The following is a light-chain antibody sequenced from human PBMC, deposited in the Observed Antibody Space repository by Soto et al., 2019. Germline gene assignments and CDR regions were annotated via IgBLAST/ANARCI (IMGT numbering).Light chain of an antibody. J-gene: IGLJ3*02. Sequence: QSALTQPRSVSGSPGQSVTISCTGTSSDVGGYNYVTWYQQHAGKAPKLRIYDVSKRPSGVPDRFSGSKSGNTASLTISGLQAEDEGEYYCCSYAGSNTLVFGGGTKVTVL. CDR2: DVS. CDR1: SSDVGGYNY. CDR3: CSYAGSNTLV. V-gene: IGLV2-11*01.